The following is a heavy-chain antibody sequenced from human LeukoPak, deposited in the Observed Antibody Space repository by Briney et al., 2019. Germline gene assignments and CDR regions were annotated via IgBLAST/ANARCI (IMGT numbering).Heavy chain of an antibody. D-gene: IGHD7-27*01. J-gene: IGHJ6*02. Sequence: GGSLRLSCAASGFTLSDYYMSWIRQAPGKGLEWVSYISSSGSTIYYADSVKGRFTISRDNAKNSVYLQMNSLRAEDTAVYYCARDPPGDYYYYYGMDVWGQGTTVTVSS. CDR2: ISSSGSTI. CDR3: ARDPPGDYYYYYGMDV. CDR1: GFTLSDYY. V-gene: IGHV3-11*01.